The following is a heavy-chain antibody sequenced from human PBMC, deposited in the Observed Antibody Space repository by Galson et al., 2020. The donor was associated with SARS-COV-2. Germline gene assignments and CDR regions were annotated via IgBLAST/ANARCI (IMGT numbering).Heavy chain of an antibody. Sequence: GGSLRLTCAASGFTFSSYAMSWVRQAPGKGMEWVSAISGSGGSTYYADSVKGRFTISSDNSKNTLSLQMNSLRAEDTSVYYCARIRITSCGVVICGYDFDDWGQGTLVTVSA. V-gene: IGHV3-23*01. CDR3: ARIRITSCGVVICGYDFDD. J-gene: IGHJ4*02. CDR1: GFTFSSYA. CDR2: ISGSGGST. D-gene: IGHD3-3*01.